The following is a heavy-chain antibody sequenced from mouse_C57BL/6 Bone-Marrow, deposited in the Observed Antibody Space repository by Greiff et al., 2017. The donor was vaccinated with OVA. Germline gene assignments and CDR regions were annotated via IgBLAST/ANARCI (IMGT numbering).Heavy chain of an antibody. CDR2: ISDGGSYT. CDR1: GFTFSSYA. V-gene: IGHV5-4*03. CDR3: ASYYSNGYAMDY. J-gene: IGHJ4*01. D-gene: IGHD2-5*01. Sequence: EVKVVESGGGLVKPGGSLKLSCAASGFTFSSYAMSWVRQTPEKRLEWVATISDGGSYTYYPDNVKGRFTISRDNAKNNLYLQMSHLKSEDTAMYYCASYYSNGYAMDYWGQGTSVTVSS.